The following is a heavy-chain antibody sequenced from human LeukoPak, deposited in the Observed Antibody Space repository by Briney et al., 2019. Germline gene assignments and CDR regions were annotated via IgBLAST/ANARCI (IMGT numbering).Heavy chain of an antibody. CDR1: GFTFSDYY. D-gene: IGHD3-22*01. V-gene: IGHV3-11*04. CDR3: AKDRDYYYDSSGYYFDY. CDR2: ISSSGSTI. J-gene: IGHJ4*02. Sequence: PGGSLRLSCAASGFTFSDYYMSWIRQAPGKGLEWVSYISSSGSTIYYADSVKGRFTISRDNAKNSLYLQMNSLRAEDTAVYYCAKDRDYYYDSSGYYFDYWGQGTLVTVSS.